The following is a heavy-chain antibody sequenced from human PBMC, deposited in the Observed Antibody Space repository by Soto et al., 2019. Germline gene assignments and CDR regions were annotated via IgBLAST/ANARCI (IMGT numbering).Heavy chain of an antibody. D-gene: IGHD6-13*01. Sequence: VSGPTLVNPTETLTLTCTVSGFSLSNARMGVSWIRQPPGKALEWLAHIFSNDEKSYSTSLKSGLTISKDTSKSQVVLTMTNMDPVDTATYYCARGIIAAAGMGWFDPWGQGTLVTVSS. J-gene: IGHJ5*02. CDR1: GFSLSNARMG. CDR2: IFSNDEK. CDR3: ARGIIAAAGMGWFDP. V-gene: IGHV2-26*01.